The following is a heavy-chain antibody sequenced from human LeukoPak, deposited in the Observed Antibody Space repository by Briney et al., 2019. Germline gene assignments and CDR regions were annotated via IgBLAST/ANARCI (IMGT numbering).Heavy chain of an antibody. D-gene: IGHD3-10*01. CDR2: ISGSGSTT. J-gene: IGHJ4*02. CDR3: ARDPSLLYFGEGHFDF. Sequence: GGSLRLSCAASGFTISHYEMNWVRQAPGKGLEWVSYISGSGSTTYYADSMKGRFTISRDNAKNSLHLQMHSLRAEDTAVYYCARDPSLLYFGEGHFDFWGQGALVTVSS. V-gene: IGHV3-48*03. CDR1: GFTISHYE.